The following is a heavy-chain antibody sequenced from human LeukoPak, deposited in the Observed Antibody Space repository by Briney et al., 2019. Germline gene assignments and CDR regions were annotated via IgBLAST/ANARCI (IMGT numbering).Heavy chain of an antibody. J-gene: IGHJ6*03. V-gene: IGHV1-69*06. CDR1: GGTFSSYA. Sequence: SVKVSCKASGGTFSSYAISWVRQAPGQGLEWMGGIIPIFGTANYAQKFQGRVTITADKSTSTAYMELSSLRSEDTAVYYCARGVGSGRRDPYYYYYYMDVWGKGTTVTVSS. CDR2: IIPIFGTA. CDR3: ARGVGSGRRDPYYYYYYMDV. D-gene: IGHD3-10*01.